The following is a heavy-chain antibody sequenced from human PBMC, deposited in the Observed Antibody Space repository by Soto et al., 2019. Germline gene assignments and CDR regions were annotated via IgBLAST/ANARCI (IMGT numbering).Heavy chain of an antibody. J-gene: IGHJ4*02. V-gene: IGHV3-30*18. D-gene: IGHD6-19*01. Sequence: PGGSLRLSCAASGFTFSSYGMHWVRQAPGKGLEWVAVISYDGSNKYYADSVKGRFTISRDNSKNTLYLQMNSLRAEDTAVYYCAKHAPSGYVDYWGQGTLVTVS. CDR3: AKHAPSGYVDY. CDR2: ISYDGSNK. CDR1: GFTFSSYG.